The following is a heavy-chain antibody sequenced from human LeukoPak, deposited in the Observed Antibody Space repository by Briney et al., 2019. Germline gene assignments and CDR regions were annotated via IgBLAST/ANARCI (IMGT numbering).Heavy chain of an antibody. Sequence: ASVKVSCKASGYTFTSYGISWVRQPPGQGVDGMGWISAYNGNTNYAQKLQGRVTMPTDTSTRTAYMELRSLRSDDTAVYYCARGGRRDYGELFDYWGQGTLVTVSS. D-gene: IGHD4-17*01. CDR2: ISAYNGNT. CDR3: ARGGRRDYGELFDY. CDR1: GYTFTSYG. J-gene: IGHJ4*02. V-gene: IGHV1-18*01.